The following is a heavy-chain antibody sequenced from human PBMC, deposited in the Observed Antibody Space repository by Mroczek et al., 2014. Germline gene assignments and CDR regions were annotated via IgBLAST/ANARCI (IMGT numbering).Heavy chain of an antibody. CDR1: GGSISSGSYY. CDR3: ARDGRGYMLWWFDP. J-gene: IGHJ5*02. D-gene: IGHD3-16*01. V-gene: IGHV4-61*02. CDR2: IYTSGST. Sequence: QVQLQQWGPGLVKPSQTLSLTCTVSGGSISSGSYYWSWIRQPAGKGLEWIGRIYTSGSTNYNPSLKSRVTMSVDTSKNQFSLKLSSVTAADTAVYYCARDGRGYMLWWFDPWGQGTLVTVSS.